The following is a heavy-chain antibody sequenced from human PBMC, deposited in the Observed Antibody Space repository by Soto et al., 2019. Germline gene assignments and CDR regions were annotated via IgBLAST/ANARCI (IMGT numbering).Heavy chain of an antibody. CDR2: INSDGSST. CDR1: GFTFSTYW. Sequence: EVQLVESGGGLVQPGGSQRLSCAASGFTFSTYWMHWVRQAPGKGLVWVSRINSDGSSTSYADSVKGRFTISRDNAKNTLYLQMNSLRAEDTAMYYCARVRCSGGSCRDAYDIWGQRTMVTVSS. J-gene: IGHJ3*02. CDR3: ARVRCSGGSCRDAYDI. D-gene: IGHD2-15*01. V-gene: IGHV3-74*01.